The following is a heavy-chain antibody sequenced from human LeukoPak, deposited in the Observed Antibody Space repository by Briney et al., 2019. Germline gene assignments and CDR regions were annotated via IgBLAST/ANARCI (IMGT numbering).Heavy chain of an antibody. CDR3: ARGRHYYDSSGYFDY. CDR1: GGSFSGYY. CDR2: INHSGST. V-gene: IGHV4-34*01. Sequence: SETLSLTCAVYGGSFSGYYWSWIRQPPGKGLEWIGEINHSGSTNDNPALKSRGTISVDTSKNQFSLKLSSVTAADTAVYYCARGRHYYDSSGYFDYWGQGTLVNVSS. D-gene: IGHD3-22*01. J-gene: IGHJ4*02.